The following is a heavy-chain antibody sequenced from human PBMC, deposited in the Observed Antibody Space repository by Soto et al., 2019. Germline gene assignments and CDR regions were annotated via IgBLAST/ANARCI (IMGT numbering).Heavy chain of an antibody. D-gene: IGHD2-15*01. Sequence: SETLSLTCAVYGGSFSGYYWSWIRQPPGKGLEWIGEINHSGSTNYNPSLKSRVTISVDTSKNQFSLKLSSVTAADTAVYYCARFATVVVVAATLTQANWFDPWGQGTLVTVSS. CDR2: INHSGST. CDR1: GGSFSGYY. J-gene: IGHJ5*02. V-gene: IGHV4-34*01. CDR3: ARFATVVVVAATLTQANWFDP.